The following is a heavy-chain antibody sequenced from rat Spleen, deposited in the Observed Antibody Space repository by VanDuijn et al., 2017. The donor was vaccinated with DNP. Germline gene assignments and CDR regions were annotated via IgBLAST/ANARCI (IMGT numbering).Heavy chain of an antibody. Sequence: QVELKESGPGLVQPSQTLSLTCTVSGFSLSSNSVSWVRQPPGKGLEWMGAIWSGGSTGYNSALKSRLSISRDTSNSQVFLRMNSLQTEDTAIYFCTREREPSNNPYYFDCWGQGVMVTVSS. CDR3: TREREPSNNPYYFDC. D-gene: IGHD1-10*01. CDR2: IWSGGST. CDR1: GFSLSSNS. J-gene: IGHJ2*01. V-gene: IGHV2-15*01.